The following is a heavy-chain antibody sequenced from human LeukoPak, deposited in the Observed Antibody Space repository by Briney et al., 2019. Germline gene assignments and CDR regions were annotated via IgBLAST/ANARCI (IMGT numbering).Heavy chain of an antibody. V-gene: IGHV3-23*01. CDR2: ISGSGGST. J-gene: IGHJ6*03. CDR1: GFTFSSYW. Sequence: GGSLRLSCAASGFTFSSYWMSWVRQAPGKGLEWVSAISGSGGSTYYADSVKGRFTISRDNSKNTLYLQMNSLRAEDTAVYYCAKQDTAMVRGLNYYYYYYMDVWGKGTTVTVSS. CDR3: AKQDTAMVRGLNYYYYYYMDV. D-gene: IGHD5-18*01.